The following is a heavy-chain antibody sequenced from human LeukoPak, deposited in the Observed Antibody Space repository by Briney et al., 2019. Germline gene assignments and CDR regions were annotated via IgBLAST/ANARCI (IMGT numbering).Heavy chain of an antibody. J-gene: IGHJ4*02. Sequence: PSQTLSLTCAVSGGSISSGGYSWSWIRQPPGKGLEWIGYIYHSGSTYYNPSLKSRVTISVDRSNDQFSLKLNSVTAADTAVYYCARDRYGDHTYFDYWGQGTLVTVSS. CDR3: ARDRYGDHTYFDY. CDR1: GGSISSGGYS. V-gene: IGHV4-30-2*01. CDR2: IYHSGST. D-gene: IGHD4-17*01.